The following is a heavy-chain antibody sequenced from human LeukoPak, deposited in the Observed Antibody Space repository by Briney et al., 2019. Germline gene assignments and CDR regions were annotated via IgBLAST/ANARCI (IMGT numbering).Heavy chain of an antibody. J-gene: IGHJ6*02. CDR2: IYYSGST. Sequence: SETLSLTCTVSGGSVSSGSYYWSWIRQPPGKGLEWIGYIYYSGSTNYNPSLKSRVTISVDTSKNQFSLKLSSVTAADTAVYYCARGANLYYYGMDVWGQGTTVTVSS. CDR1: GGSVSSGSYY. CDR3: ARGANLYYYGMDV. D-gene: IGHD4/OR15-4a*01. V-gene: IGHV4-61*01.